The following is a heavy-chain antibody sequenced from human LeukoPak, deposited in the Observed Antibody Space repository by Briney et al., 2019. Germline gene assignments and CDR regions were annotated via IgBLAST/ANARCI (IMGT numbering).Heavy chain of an antibody. D-gene: IGHD3-10*01. J-gene: IGHJ4*02. Sequence: GGSLRLSCAASGFTFDDYAMHWVRQAPGKGLEWVSGINWNSGSIGYADSVKGRFTISRDNSKNTLFLQMDSLRAEDTAVYYCARSYGSGTYQADYWGQGTLVTVSS. CDR2: INWNSGSI. V-gene: IGHV3-9*01. CDR1: GFTFDDYA. CDR3: ARSYGSGTYQADY.